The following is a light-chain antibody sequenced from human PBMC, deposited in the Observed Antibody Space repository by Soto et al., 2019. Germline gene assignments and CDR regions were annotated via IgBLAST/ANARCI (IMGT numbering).Light chain of an antibody. V-gene: IGLV2-23*01. CDR3: CSYAGSSTFV. CDR2: EGR. CDR1: SSDVGGYNL. J-gene: IGLJ1*01. Sequence: QSALTQPASVSGSPGQSITISCTGTSSDVGGYNLVSWYQQHPGKAPKLMIYEGRKRPSGVSNRFSGSKSGNTASLTISGLQAEDEADYCCCSYAGSSTFVFGTGTKLTVL.